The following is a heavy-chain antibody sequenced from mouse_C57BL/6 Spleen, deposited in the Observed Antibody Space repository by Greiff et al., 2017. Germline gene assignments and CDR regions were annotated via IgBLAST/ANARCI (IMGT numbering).Heavy chain of an antibody. CDR2: ISSGGSYT. J-gene: IGHJ3*01. D-gene: IGHD1-1*01. Sequence: EVHLVESGGDLVKPGGSLKLSCAASGFTFSSYGMSWVRQTPDKRLEWVATISSGGSYTYYPDSVKGRFTISRDNAKNTLYLQMSSLKSEDTAMYYCARREDYYGSSYGAYWGQGTLVTVSA. CDR3: ARREDYYGSSYGAY. CDR1: GFTFSSYG. V-gene: IGHV5-6*01.